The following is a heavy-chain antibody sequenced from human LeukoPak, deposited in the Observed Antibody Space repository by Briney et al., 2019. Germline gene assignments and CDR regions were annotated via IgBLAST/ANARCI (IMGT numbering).Heavy chain of an antibody. D-gene: IGHD4-23*01. CDR3: AGTVVTEDWYFDL. CDR2: INHSGST. V-gene: IGHV4-34*01. CDR1: GGSFSGYY. Sequence: PSETLSLTCAVYGGSFSGYYWSWIRQPPGKGPEWIGEINHSGSTYYNPSLKSRVTISVDTSKNQFSLKLSSVTAADTAVYYCAGTVVTEDWYFDLWGRGTLVTVSS. J-gene: IGHJ2*01.